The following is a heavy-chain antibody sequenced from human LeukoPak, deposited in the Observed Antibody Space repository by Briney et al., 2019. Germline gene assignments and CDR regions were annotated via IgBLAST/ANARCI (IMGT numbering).Heavy chain of an antibody. Sequence: GGSLRLSCAVSEFTVSSNYMSWVRQAPGKGLEWVSVIYSGGTPYYADSVKGRFTISRDNSKNTLYLQMNSLRAEDTAVYYCASMRSFYFDYWGQGTLVTVFS. CDR3: ASMRSFYFDY. CDR2: IYSGGTP. CDR1: EFTVSSNY. D-gene: IGHD3-10*01. J-gene: IGHJ4*02. V-gene: IGHV3-66*01.